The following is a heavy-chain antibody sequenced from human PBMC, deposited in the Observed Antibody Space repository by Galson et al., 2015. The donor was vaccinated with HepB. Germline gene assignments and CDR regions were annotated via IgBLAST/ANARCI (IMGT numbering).Heavy chain of an antibody. V-gene: IGHV3-7*03. CDR3: ARDPTSSGWYRAAFDI. CDR1: GFTFSSYW. Sequence: SLRLSCAASGFTFSSYWMSWVRQAPGEGLEWVANIKQDGSEKYYVDSVKGRFTISRDNAKNSLYLQMNSLRAEDTAVYYCARDPTSSGWYRAAFDIWGQGTMVTVSS. J-gene: IGHJ3*02. CDR2: IKQDGSEK. D-gene: IGHD6-19*01.